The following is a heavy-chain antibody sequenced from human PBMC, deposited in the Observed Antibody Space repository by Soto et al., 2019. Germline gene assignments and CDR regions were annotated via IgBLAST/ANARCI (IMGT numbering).Heavy chain of an antibody. J-gene: IGHJ4*02. CDR2: ISGSGGST. D-gene: IGHD6-19*01. Sequence: GGSLRLSCAASGFTFSSYSMSWVRQAPGKGLAWVSAISGSGGSTYYADSAKGRFTISRDNSKNTLYLQMNSLRAEDTVVYYCAKASGWYKGGFDYWGQGTLVTVSS. CDR1: GFTFSSYS. V-gene: IGHV3-23*01. CDR3: AKASGWYKGGFDY.